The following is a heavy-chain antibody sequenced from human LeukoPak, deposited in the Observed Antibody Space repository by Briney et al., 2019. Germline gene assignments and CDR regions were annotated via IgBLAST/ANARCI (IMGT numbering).Heavy chain of an antibody. J-gene: IGHJ6*03. D-gene: IGHD6-6*01. Sequence: GGSLRLSCAASGFTFSSYEVNWVRQAPGKGLEWVSYISSSGSTIYYADSVKGRFTISRDNAKNSLYLQMNSLRAEDTAVYYCARGYRSAARRLLPMDVWGKGTTVTVSS. CDR1: GFTFSSYE. V-gene: IGHV3-48*03. CDR2: ISSSGSTI. CDR3: ARGYRSAARRLLPMDV.